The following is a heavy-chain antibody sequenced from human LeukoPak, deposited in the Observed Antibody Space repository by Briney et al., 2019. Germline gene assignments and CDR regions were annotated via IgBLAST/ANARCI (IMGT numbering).Heavy chain of an antibody. CDR3: ARERMNYYESSGSPYYYYMDV. Sequence: SETLSLTCTVSGGSISSSSYYWGWIRQPPGKGLEWIGSIYYSGSTYYNPSLKSRVTISVDTSKNQFSLKLSSVTAADTAVYYCARERMNYYESSGSPYYYYMDVWGKGTTVTVSS. J-gene: IGHJ6*03. V-gene: IGHV4-39*07. CDR2: IYYSGST. D-gene: IGHD3-22*01. CDR1: GGSISSSSYY.